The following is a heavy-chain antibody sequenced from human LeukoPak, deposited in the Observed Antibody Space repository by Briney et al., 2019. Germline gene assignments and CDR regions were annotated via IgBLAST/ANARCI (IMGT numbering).Heavy chain of an antibody. D-gene: IGHD3-10*01. J-gene: IGHJ4*02. Sequence: SQTLSLTCVISGDSVSSNSAAWNWIRQSPSRGLEWLGRTYYRSKWYSYSAVSVKSRIIINPDTSKNQFSLQLNSVTPEDTAVYYCARDPYGHNYFDSWGQGTLVTVSS. V-gene: IGHV6-1*01. CDR1: GDSVSSNSAA. CDR2: TYYRSKWYS. CDR3: ARDPYGHNYFDS.